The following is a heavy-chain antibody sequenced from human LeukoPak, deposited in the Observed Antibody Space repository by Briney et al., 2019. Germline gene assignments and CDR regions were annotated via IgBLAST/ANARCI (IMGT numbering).Heavy chain of an antibody. CDR2: ISSSSSYI. D-gene: IGHD3-9*01. V-gene: IGHV3-21*01. CDR1: GFTFSSYS. CDR3: AKDTPISFRQGYDILTGYLDY. J-gene: IGHJ4*02. Sequence: GGSLRLSCAASGFTFSSYSMNWVRQAPGKGLEWVSSISSSSSYIYYADSVKGRFTISRDNAKNSLYLQMNSLRAEDTAVYYCAKDTPISFRQGYDILTGYLDYWGQGTLVTVSS.